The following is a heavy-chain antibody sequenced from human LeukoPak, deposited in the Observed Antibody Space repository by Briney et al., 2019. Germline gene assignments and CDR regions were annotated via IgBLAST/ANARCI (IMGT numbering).Heavy chain of an antibody. J-gene: IGHJ5*02. D-gene: IGHD1-14*01. Sequence: ASVKVSCKASGGTFSSYAISWVRQAPGQGLEWMGGIIPIFGTANYAQKFQGRVTITADESTSTAYMELRSLRSDDTAVYYCARVITGVVHWFDPWGQGTLVTVSS. CDR1: GGTFSSYA. CDR3: ARVITGVVHWFDP. V-gene: IGHV1-69*13. CDR2: IIPIFGTA.